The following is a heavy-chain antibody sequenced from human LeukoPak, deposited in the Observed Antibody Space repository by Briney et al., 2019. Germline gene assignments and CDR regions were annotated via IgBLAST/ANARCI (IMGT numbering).Heavy chain of an antibody. J-gene: IGHJ5*02. CDR2: INPNSGGT. D-gene: IGHD2-8*01. CDR1: GYTFTDYY. CDR3: ARVWGLLMVYSGHQWFDP. Sequence: ASVKVSCKTSGYTFTDYYMHWVRPAPGQGLEWMGWINPNSGGTKYAQKFQGRVTMTRYTSISTAYMELSRLRSDDTAVYYCARVWGLLMVYSGHQWFDPWGQGTLVTVSS. V-gene: IGHV1-2*02.